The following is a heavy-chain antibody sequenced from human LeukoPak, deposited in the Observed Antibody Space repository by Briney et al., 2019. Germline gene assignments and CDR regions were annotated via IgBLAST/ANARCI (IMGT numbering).Heavy chain of an antibody. J-gene: IGHJ4*02. D-gene: IGHD4-11*01. V-gene: IGHV3-7*03. CDR3: ATGRQCGY. Sequence: SCKASGGTFSSYAISWVRQAPGKGLEWVANIKQDGSEKYYVDSVKGRFTISRDNAKNSLFLQMNSLRAEDTAVYYCATGRQCGYWGQGTLVTVSS. CDR1: GGTFSSYA. CDR2: IKQDGSEK.